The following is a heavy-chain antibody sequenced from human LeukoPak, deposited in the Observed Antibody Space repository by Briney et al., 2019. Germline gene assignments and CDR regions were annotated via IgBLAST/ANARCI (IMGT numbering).Heavy chain of an antibody. CDR2: INPSGGST. D-gene: IGHD3-22*01. Sequence: ASVKVSCKASGYTFTSHYMHWVRQAPGQGLEWMGIINPSGGSTSYAQKFQGRVTMTRDTSTSTVYMELSSLRSEDTAVYYCARERTGNSDSSGHYDYWGQGTLATVSS. V-gene: IGHV1-46*01. CDR3: ARERTGNSDSSGHYDY. J-gene: IGHJ4*02. CDR1: GYTFTSHY.